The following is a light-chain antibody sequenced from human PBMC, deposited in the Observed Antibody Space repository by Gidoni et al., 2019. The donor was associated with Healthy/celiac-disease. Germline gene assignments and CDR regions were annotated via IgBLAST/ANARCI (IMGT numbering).Light chain of an antibody. J-gene: IGKJ2*01. CDR1: QSVSTN. CDR3: QQWRT. Sequence: EIVMTQSPATLSVSPGERATLSCRASQSVSTNLAWYQQKPGQAPRLLIYGASTRATGIPARFSGSGSGTEFTLTISSRQSEDFAVYYCQQWRTFGQGTKLEIK. V-gene: IGKV3-15*01. CDR2: GAS.